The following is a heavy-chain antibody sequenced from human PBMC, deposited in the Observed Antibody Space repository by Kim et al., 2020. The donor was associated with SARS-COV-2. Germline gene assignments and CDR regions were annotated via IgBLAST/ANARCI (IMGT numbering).Heavy chain of an antibody. V-gene: IGHV4-4*07. CDR2: ILDTKTI. CDR3: AKDRSAAGAPI. D-gene: IGHD2-15*01. Sequence: SETLSLTCSVSGDSITDLSWSWIRQPAGKGLEWIGRILDTKTINYSPSLKSRVTMSLDASKNQFSLRLNSVTAADTGVYYCAKDRSAAGAPIWGRGTMVTVSS. CDR1: GDSITDLS. J-gene: IGHJ3*02.